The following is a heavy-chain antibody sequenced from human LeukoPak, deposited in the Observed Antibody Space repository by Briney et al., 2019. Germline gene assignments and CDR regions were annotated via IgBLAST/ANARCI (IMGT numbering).Heavy chain of an antibody. CDR2: ISAYTGKT. Sequence: ASVKVSCQGSGYRFYNYGISWVRQVPGQGLEWVAWISAYTGKTDSAQKVQGRVTLTTDTSTSTAYMELRSLTSDDTAMYYCVSAESHDYGETWGQGTLVTVSS. CDR3: VSAESHDYGET. D-gene: IGHD3-16*01. V-gene: IGHV1-18*01. CDR1: GYRFYNYG. J-gene: IGHJ4*02.